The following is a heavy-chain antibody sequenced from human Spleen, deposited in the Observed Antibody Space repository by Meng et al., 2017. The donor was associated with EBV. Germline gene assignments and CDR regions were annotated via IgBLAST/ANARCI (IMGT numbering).Heavy chain of an antibody. CDR2: INPSGGTT. Sequence: QVQLVQSGAEVXXXXXSVKVSXXASGYSITSYYMHWVRQAPGQGLEWMGVINPSGGTTTYAQKFQGRVTMTRDTSTSTVYMELSSLRSDDTAVYYCAREAQSSISIGGPGYWGQGTLVTVSS. CDR1: GYSITSYY. V-gene: IGHV1-46*01. CDR3: AREAQSSISIGGPGY. J-gene: IGHJ4*02. D-gene: IGHD2-15*01.